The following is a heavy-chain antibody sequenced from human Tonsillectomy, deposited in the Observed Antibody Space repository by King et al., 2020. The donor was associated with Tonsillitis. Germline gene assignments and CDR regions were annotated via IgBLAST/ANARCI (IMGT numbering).Heavy chain of an antibody. CDR3: AKSYDCWYRDV. J-gene: IGHJ6*03. CDR2: VFYSGGT. CDR1: GGSISSSSYY. D-gene: IGHD3-3*01. Sequence: QLQESGPGLVKPSETLSLTCTVSGGSISSSSYYWGWIRQPPGKGLEWIGSVFYSGGTYYNPSLKSRVTISVDTSKKQFSLKLSSVTATDTAVYYCAKSYDCWYRDVWGKGTTVTVS. V-gene: IGHV4-39*01.